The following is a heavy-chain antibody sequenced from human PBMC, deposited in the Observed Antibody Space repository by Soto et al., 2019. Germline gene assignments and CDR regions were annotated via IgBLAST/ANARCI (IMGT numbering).Heavy chain of an antibody. Sequence: QITLKESGPTLVKPTQTLTLTCTFSGFSLSTSGVGVGWIRQPPGKALEWLALIYWDDDKRYSPSLKSRLTITKDTSKNQVVLTMNNMEPVDTAKYFCPHVRGWGPFDYWGQGTLVTVSS. V-gene: IGHV2-5*02. J-gene: IGHJ4*02. CDR1: GFSLSTSGVG. D-gene: IGHD2-21*02. CDR3: PHVRGWGPFDY. CDR2: IYWDDDK.